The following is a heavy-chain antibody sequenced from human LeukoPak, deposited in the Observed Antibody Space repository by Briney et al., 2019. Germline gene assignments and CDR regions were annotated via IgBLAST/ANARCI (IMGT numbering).Heavy chain of an antibody. V-gene: IGHV4-39*01. D-gene: IGHD3-22*01. Sequence: PSETLSLTCTVSGGSIGTSSYYWGWIRQPPGKGLEWIGSIYYSGSTYYNSSLKSRVTISVDTSKNQFSLKLTSVTAADTAVYYCARGVGVVITPPGYYYYYMDVWGKGTTVTVSS. CDR1: GGSIGTSSYY. J-gene: IGHJ6*03. CDR3: ARGVGVVITPPGYYYYYMDV. CDR2: IYYSGST.